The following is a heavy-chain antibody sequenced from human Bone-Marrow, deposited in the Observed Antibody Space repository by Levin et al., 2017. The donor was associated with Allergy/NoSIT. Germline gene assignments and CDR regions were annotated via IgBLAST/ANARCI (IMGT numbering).Heavy chain of an antibody. J-gene: IGHJ4*02. Sequence: GESLKISCEASGFTFSNYWMNWVRQAPGKGLEWVANIKQDGSEKNYVDSVRGRFTISRDNSKNSLFLQVNSLRAEDTAGYYCARGDYGYVWGNYRSTENFDYWGQGTLVTVSS. CDR3: ARGDYGYVWGNYRSTENFDY. V-gene: IGHV3-7*01. CDR2: IKQDGSEK. CDR1: GFTFSNYW. D-gene: IGHD3-16*02.